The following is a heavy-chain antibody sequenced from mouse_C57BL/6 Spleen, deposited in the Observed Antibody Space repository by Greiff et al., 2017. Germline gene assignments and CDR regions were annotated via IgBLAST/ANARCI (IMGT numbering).Heavy chain of an antibody. Sequence: DVKLVESGGGLVKPGGSLKLSCAASGFTFSSYAMSWVRQTPEKRLEWVATISDGGSYTYYPDNVKGRFTISRDNAKNNLYLQMSHLKSEDTAMYYCARGLRQTWYVDVWGTGTTVTVSS. V-gene: IGHV5-4*03. CDR1: GFTFSSYA. CDR3: ARGLRQTWYVDV. D-gene: IGHD2-12*01. J-gene: IGHJ1*03. CDR2: ISDGGSYT.